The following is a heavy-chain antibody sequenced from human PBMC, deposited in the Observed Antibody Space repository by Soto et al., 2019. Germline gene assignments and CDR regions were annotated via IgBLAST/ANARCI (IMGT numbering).Heavy chain of an antibody. Sequence: SSAKVSCKSSGGTFSSYTISWVRQAPGQGLEWMGGIIPIFGTANYAQKFQGRVTITADESTSTAYMELSSLRSEDTAVYYCARDRDGLSALFDYWGQGTLVTVSS. CDR2: IIPIFGTA. CDR1: GGTFSSYT. J-gene: IGHJ4*02. V-gene: IGHV1-69*13. CDR3: ARDRDGLSALFDY. D-gene: IGHD3-10*01.